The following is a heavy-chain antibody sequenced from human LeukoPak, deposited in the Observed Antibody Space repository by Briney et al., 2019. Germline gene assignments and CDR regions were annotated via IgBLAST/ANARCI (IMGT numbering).Heavy chain of an antibody. D-gene: IGHD3-10*01. CDR2: INSDGSTI. Sequence: GASLRLSCAASGFTFSNYEMNWVRQAPGKGLEWVSYINSDGSTIYYADSVKGRFTMSRDNAKNSLYLQMNSLRAEDTAVYYCAKVRGSGCFHYWGQGTLVTVSS. V-gene: IGHV3-48*03. CDR1: GFTFSNYE. J-gene: IGHJ4*02. CDR3: AKVRGSGCFHY.